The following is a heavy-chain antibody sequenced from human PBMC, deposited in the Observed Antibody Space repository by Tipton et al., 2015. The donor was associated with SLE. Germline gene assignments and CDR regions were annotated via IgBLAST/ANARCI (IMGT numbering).Heavy chain of an antibody. CDR3: AKSRERSSGGYYFDY. D-gene: IGHD1-26*01. Sequence: SLRLSCAASGFTFSSYWMSWVRQAPGKGLEWVAFIRYGGSNKYYAGSVKGRFTISRDNSKNTLYLQMNSLRAEDTAVYYCAKSRERSSGGYYFDYWGQGTLVTVSS. CDR1: GFTFSSYW. V-gene: IGHV3-30*02. CDR2: IRYGGSNK. J-gene: IGHJ4*02.